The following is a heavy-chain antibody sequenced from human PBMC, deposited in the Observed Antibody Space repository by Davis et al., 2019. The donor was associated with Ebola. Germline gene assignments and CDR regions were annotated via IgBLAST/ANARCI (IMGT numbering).Heavy chain of an antibody. CDR1: GFTFSSYT. CDR3: VRDYLFALDI. V-gene: IGHV3-48*02. J-gene: IGHJ3*02. Sequence: GESLKISCAASGFTFSSYTMNWVRQAPGKGLEWVSYIGTRGDPTVYADSVKGRFTVSRDDANNSLSLLMNSLRDEDTAMYYCVRDYLFALDIWGQGTMVTVSS. CDR2: IGTRGDPT.